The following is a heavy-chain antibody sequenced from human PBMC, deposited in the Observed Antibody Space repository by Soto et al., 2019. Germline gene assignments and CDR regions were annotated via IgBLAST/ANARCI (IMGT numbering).Heavy chain of an antibody. CDR1: AGTFTNSI. CDR3: AREQLSHLSSFEHYNGMDV. V-gene: IGHV1-69*01. D-gene: IGHD2-15*01. J-gene: IGHJ6*02. CDR2: IMPVSGAA. Sequence: QVHLVQSGPEVKKPGSSVKVSCRASAGTFTNSIISWVRQARGQGLEWLGAIMPVSGAAIYAQIFKGRITITAAESTSTVYMELSSLRSDDTAVYYCAREQLSHLSSFEHYNGMDVWGQGTPVTVSS.